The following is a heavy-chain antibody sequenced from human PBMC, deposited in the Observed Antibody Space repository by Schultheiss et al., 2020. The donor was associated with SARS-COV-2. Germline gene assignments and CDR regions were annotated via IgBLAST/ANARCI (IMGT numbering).Heavy chain of an antibody. D-gene: IGHD4-23*01. J-gene: IGHJ4*02. Sequence: GGSLRLSCAASGFTFSSYEMNWVRQAPGKGLEWVSYISSSGSTIYYADSVKGRFTISRDNAKNSLYLQMNSLRAEDTAVYYCARGEAPTVVTHSNFDYWGQGTLVTVSS. CDR3: ARGEAPTVVTHSNFDY. CDR2: ISSSGSTI. CDR1: GFTFSSYE. V-gene: IGHV3-48*03.